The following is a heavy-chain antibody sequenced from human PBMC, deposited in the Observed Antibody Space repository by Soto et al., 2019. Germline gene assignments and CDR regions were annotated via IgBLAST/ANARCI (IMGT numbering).Heavy chain of an antibody. D-gene: IGHD3-22*01. Sequence: PSETLSLTCTVSGGSISSGDYYWSWIRQPPGKGLEWIGYIYYSGSTYYNPSLKSRVTISVDTSKNQFSLKLSSVTAADTAVYYCARDAYYYDSSGYDWFDPWGQGTLVTVSS. CDR1: GGSISSGDYY. CDR2: IYYSGST. V-gene: IGHV4-30-4*01. CDR3: ARDAYYYDSSGYDWFDP. J-gene: IGHJ5*02.